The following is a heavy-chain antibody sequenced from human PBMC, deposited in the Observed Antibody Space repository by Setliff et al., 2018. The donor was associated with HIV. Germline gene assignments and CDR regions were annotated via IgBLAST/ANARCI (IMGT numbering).Heavy chain of an antibody. CDR2: ISPDNGNR. J-gene: IGHJ5*02. D-gene: IGHD5-12*01. CDR1: GYTFTDYF. CDR3: ARAHFLVAMTRNWFDP. Sequence: ASVKVSCKSSGYTFTDYFMHWVRQAPGQGLEWMGWISPDNGNRRILRRFQGRVIMTRDTSTNTAYMELIRPRFDDTAVYFCARAHFLVAMTRNWFDPWGQGTLVTVSS. V-gene: IGHV1-2*02.